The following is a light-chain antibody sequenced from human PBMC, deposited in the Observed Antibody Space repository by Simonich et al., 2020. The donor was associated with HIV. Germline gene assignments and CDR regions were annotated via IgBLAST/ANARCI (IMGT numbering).Light chain of an antibody. CDR1: QGISSY. Sequence: DIQLTQSPSFLSASVGDRVTITCRASQGISSYLAWYQQKPGKAPKLLIYAASSLQGGVPSRFSGSASGTDFTLTISSLQPEDFATYYCQQNYSPPRTFGQGTKVEVK. CDR3: QQNYSPPRT. J-gene: IGKJ1*01. V-gene: IGKV1-39*01. CDR2: AAS.